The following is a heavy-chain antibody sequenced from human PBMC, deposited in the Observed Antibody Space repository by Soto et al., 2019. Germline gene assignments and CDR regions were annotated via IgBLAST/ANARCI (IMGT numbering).Heavy chain of an antibody. Sequence: SETLSLTCAVSGDSISSSKWWSWVHQPPGKGLEWIGEIYHSGSTNYNPSLKSRVIISVDKSKNQFSLKLSSVTDSDTAVYYCTRGGDAYKNGHWGQGTLVTVSS. J-gene: IGHJ4*02. CDR1: GDSISSSKW. CDR3: TRGGDAYKNGH. V-gene: IGHV4-4*02. CDR2: IYHSGST. D-gene: IGHD2-21*01.